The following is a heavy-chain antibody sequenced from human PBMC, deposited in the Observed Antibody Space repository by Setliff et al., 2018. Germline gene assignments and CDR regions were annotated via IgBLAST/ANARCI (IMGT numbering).Heavy chain of an antibody. Sequence: GGSLRLSCAASGFTFSSYAMHWVRQAPGKGLEWVSGISWNSGSIGYADSVKGRFTISRDNSNNALYLQMNSLRAEDTAIYYCAKGGYSGSHYFDYWGQGTLVTVSS. CDR2: ISWNSGSI. V-gene: IGHV3-9*01. CDR3: AKGGYSGSHYFDY. D-gene: IGHD1-26*01. J-gene: IGHJ4*02. CDR1: GFTFSSYA.